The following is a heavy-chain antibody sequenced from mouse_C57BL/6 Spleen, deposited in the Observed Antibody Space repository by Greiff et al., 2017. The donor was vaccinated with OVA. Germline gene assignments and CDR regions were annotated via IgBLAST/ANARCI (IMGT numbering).Heavy chain of an antibody. Sequence: EVKLMESGEGLVKPGGSLKLSCAASGFTFSSYAMSWVRQTPEKRLEWVAYLSSGGDYIYYADTVKGRFTISRDNARNTLYLQMSSLKSEDTAMYYCTREGIYYGNLYAMDYWGQGTSVTVSS. D-gene: IGHD2-1*01. CDR1: GFTFSSYA. CDR3: TREGIYYGNLYAMDY. J-gene: IGHJ4*01. CDR2: LSSGGDYI. V-gene: IGHV5-9-1*02.